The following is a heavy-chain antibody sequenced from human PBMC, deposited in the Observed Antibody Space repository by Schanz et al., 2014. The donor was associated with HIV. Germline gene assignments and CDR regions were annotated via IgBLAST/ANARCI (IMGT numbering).Heavy chain of an antibody. Sequence: QVQLVESGGGVVQPGRSLRLSCAASGFTFSSYGMYWVRQAPGKGLEWVAVISHDGSKKYYADSVRGRITISRDNSKNTLYLQMNSLRVEDTAVYYCAKPEYDSRGNSQSHFDSWGQGTLVTVSS. CDR3: AKPEYDSRGNSQSHFDS. CDR1: GFTFSSYG. CDR2: ISHDGSKK. J-gene: IGHJ4*02. D-gene: IGHD3-22*01. V-gene: IGHV3-30*18.